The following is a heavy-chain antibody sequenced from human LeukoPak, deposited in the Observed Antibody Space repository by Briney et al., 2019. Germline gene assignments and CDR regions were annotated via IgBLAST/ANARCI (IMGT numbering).Heavy chain of an antibody. V-gene: IGHV3-30*04. CDR2: ISYDGSNK. CDR1: GFTFSSYA. CDR3: AREGTMIVVVKQLPSFSGPFVLDV. D-gene: IGHD3-22*01. Sequence: PGRSLRLSCAASGFTFSSYAMHWVRQAPGKGLEWVAVISYDGSNKYYADSVKGRLTISRDDSKNTLYLQMNSLRAEDTAVYYCAREGTMIVVVKQLPSFSGPFVLDVWGKGTTVTVSS. J-gene: IGHJ6*04.